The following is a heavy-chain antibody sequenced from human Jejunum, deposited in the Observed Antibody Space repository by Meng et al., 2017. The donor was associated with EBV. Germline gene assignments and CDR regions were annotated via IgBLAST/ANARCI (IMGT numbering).Heavy chain of an antibody. CDR1: GFTFSSYD. CDR2: ITGGGGGT. D-gene: IGHD4-11*01. V-gene: IGHV3-23*01. CDR3: ANTYNFQY. Sequence: EVQLLVSGGGLVQPGGSLRLSCAASGFTFSSYDLSWVRQAPGKGLEWVSSITGGGGGTYYADSVKGRFTVSRDNSKNTLYLQLNSLRADGTAIYYCANTYNFQYWGQGTLVTVSS. J-gene: IGHJ4*02.